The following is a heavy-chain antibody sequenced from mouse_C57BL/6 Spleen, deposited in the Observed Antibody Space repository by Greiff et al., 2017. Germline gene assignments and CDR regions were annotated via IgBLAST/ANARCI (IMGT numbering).Heavy chain of an antibody. CDR2: IDPEGGGT. D-gene: IGHD1-1*01. Sequence: EVMLVESGAELVRPGASVKLSCTASGFNIKDYYMPWVKQRPEQGLEWIGRIDPEGGGTEYAPKFQGKATMTADPSSNTAYLQLSSLTSEDTAVYYGTNCDGSSGGYWGQGTTVTVSS. J-gene: IGHJ2*01. CDR3: TNCDGSSGGY. V-gene: IGHV14-1*01. CDR1: GFNIKDYY.